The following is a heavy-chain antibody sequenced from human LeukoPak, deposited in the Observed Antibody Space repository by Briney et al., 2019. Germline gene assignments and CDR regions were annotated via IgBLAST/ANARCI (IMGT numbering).Heavy chain of an antibody. J-gene: IGHJ4*02. Sequence: PSETLSLTCVVYGGSFSGYYWSWIRQPPGEGLEWIGDVNYSGSTNYNPSLESRVTISADTSKSQFSLKLSSVTAADTSVYYCARGRAVTRDFDYWGQGTLVRVPS. V-gene: IGHV4-34*01. D-gene: IGHD4-23*01. CDR2: VNYSGST. CDR1: GGSFSGYY. CDR3: ARGRAVTRDFDY.